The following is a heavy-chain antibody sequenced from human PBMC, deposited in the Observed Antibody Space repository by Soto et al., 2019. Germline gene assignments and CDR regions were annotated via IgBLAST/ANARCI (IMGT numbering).Heavy chain of an antibody. CDR2: ISSNGGTT. CDR3: VSRGSGTYEY. D-gene: IGHD3-10*01. Sequence: EVQLAESGGGMVQPGGSLRLSCVASGFTFSSYDMHWVRQAPGKGLEYVSSISSNGGTTYYGKSVKGRFTIARDNSKNTLYLQRGILRAEDMAVYYCVSRGSGTYEYWGQGTLVTGAS. J-gene: IGHJ4*02. CDR1: GFTFSSYD. V-gene: IGHV3-64*01.